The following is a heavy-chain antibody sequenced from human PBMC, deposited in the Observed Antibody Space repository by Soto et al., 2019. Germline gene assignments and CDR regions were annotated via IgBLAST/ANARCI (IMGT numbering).Heavy chain of an antibody. J-gene: IGHJ6*02. Sequence: PVGSLRLSCAASGFTFSSYGMHWVRQAPGKGLEWVAVISYDGSNKYYADSVKGRFTISRDNSKNTLYLQMNSLRAEDTAVYYCAKTPAPIAVAGTYYGMDVWGQGTTVTVSS. D-gene: IGHD6-19*01. CDR1: GFTFSSYG. V-gene: IGHV3-30*18. CDR3: AKTPAPIAVAGTYYGMDV. CDR2: ISYDGSNK.